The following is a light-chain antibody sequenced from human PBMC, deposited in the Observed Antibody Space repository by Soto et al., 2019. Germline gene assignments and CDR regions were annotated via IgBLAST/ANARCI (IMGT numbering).Light chain of an antibody. Sequence: EIVLTQSPATLSLSPGERATLSCRASQSVSSYLSWFQQQPGQAPRLLISHASNRATGIPARFSGSGYGTDFTLTISSLEHEDFAVYYCQQRSNCPIFTFGPGTKVDIK. CDR2: HAS. CDR3: QQRSNCPIFT. CDR1: QSVSSY. J-gene: IGKJ3*01. V-gene: IGKV3-11*01.